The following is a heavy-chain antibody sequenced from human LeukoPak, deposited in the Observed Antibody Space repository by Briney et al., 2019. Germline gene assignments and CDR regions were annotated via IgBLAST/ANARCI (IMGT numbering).Heavy chain of an antibody. J-gene: IGHJ3*02. CDR3: ARGIAARDPAFDI. Sequence: PSETLSLTCTASGGSIGTSSYYWGWIRQPPGKGLEWIGTFFYSGGTFYNPSLKSRVTISLDTSKNQFSLNLSSVTAADTAVYYCARGIAARDPAFDIWGQGTMVTVSS. V-gene: IGHV4-39*07. CDR1: GGSIGTSSYY. D-gene: IGHD6-6*01. CDR2: FFYSGGT.